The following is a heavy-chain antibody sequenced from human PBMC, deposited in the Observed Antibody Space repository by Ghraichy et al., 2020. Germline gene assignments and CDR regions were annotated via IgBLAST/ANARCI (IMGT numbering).Heavy chain of an antibody. Sequence: SETLSLTCTVSGGSISSYYWSWIRQPPGKGLEWIGYIYYSGSTNYNPSLKSRVTISVDTSKNQFSPKLSSVTAADTAVYYCARDSGWYIDYWGQGTLVTVSS. V-gene: IGHV4-59*01. J-gene: IGHJ4*02. CDR2: IYYSGST. D-gene: IGHD6-19*01. CDR3: ARDSGWYIDY. CDR1: GGSISSYY.